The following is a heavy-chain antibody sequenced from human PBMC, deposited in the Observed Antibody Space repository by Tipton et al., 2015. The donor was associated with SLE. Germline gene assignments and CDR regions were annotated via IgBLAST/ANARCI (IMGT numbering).Heavy chain of an antibody. V-gene: IGHV4-59*01. CDR1: GGSISSYY. CDR2: IYYSGST. D-gene: IGHD2-2*01. J-gene: IGHJ2*01. CDR3: ASPGESCSGPSCYDWYFDL. Sequence: LRLSCTVSGGSISSYYWSWIRQPPGKGLEWIGYIYYSGSTNYNPSLKSRVTISVDTSKNQFSLKLSSVTAADTAVYYCASPGESCSGPSCYDWYFDLWGRGTLVTVSS.